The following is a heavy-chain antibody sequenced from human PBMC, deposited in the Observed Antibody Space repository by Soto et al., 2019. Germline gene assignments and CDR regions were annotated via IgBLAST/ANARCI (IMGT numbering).Heavy chain of an antibody. CDR2: IYHTGTT. Sequence: QVQLQESGPGLVKPSQTLSLTCTVSGGSISNVGYFWSWIRQPPGKGLEWIGFIYHTGTTYYNSSLRSRVSISLDTSKSQFSLKLNSVTAADTAVYYCARVMAAMQNWLDSWGQGTLVTVSP. V-gene: IGHV4-30-4*01. D-gene: IGHD2-2*01. CDR3: ARVMAAMQNWLDS. CDR1: GGSISNVGYF. J-gene: IGHJ5*01.